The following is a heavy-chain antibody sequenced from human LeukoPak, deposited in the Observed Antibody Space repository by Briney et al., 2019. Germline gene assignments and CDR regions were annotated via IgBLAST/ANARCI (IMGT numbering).Heavy chain of an antibody. CDR3: ARDRGVTLFYYGLDV. J-gene: IGHJ6*02. CDR1: GFTFDDYG. CDR2: INWNGGST. V-gene: IGHV3-20*04. Sequence: GGSLRLSCAASGFTFDDYGMSWVRQAPGKGLEWVSGINWNGGSTGYADSVKGRFTISRDNAKNSLYLQMNSLRVEDTAVYYCARDRGVTLFYYGLDVWGQGTTVTVSS. D-gene: IGHD2-21*02.